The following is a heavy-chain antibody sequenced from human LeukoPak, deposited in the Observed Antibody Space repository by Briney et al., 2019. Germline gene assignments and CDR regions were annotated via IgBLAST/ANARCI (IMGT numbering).Heavy chain of an antibody. CDR2: IYYSGST. Sequence: SETLSLTCTVSGGSISSSSYYWGWIRQPPGKGLEWIGSIYYSGSTYYNPSLKSRVTISVDTSKNQFSLKLSSVTAADTAVYYCARINVLMVSARHTPGDWGQGTLVTVSS. CDR3: ARINVLMVSARHTPGD. V-gene: IGHV4-39*01. CDR1: GGSISSSSYY. J-gene: IGHJ4*02. D-gene: IGHD2-8*01.